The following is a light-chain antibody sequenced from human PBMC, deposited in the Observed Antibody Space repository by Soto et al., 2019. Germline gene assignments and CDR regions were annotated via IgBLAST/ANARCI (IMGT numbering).Light chain of an antibody. Sequence: DIQMTQSPSTLSASVGDRVTITCRASQSISSWLAWYQQKPGKAPKLLISQASSLESGVPSRFSGSGSETEFTLTISGLQPDDFASYYCQQYNSHSWTFGQGTKVDIK. CDR2: QAS. V-gene: IGKV1-5*03. CDR3: QQYNSHSWT. J-gene: IGKJ1*01. CDR1: QSISSW.